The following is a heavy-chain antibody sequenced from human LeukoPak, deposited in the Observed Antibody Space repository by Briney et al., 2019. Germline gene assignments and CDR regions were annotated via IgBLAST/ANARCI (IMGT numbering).Heavy chain of an antibody. CDR2: INHSGST. D-gene: IGHD5-24*01. J-gene: IGHJ4*02. Sequence: PSETLSLTCTVSGGSISSSSYYWGWIRQPPGKGLEWIGEINHSGSTNYNPSLKSRVTISVDTSKNQFSLKVSSVTAADTAVYYCARGRATRVDYWGQGTLVTVSS. CDR3: ARGRATRVDY. V-gene: IGHV4-39*07. CDR1: GGSISSSSYY.